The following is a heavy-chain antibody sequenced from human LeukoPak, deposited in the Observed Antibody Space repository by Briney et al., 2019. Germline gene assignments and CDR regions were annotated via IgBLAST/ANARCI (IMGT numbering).Heavy chain of an antibody. V-gene: IGHV3-20*04. CDR2: INLNGGST. Sequence: AGGSLRLSCAAAGFTFDDYGMSWVRQAPGKGLEWVSVINLNGGSTGYADSVKGRFTISRDNAKNSLYLQMNSLRAEDTALYYCSRYPTYYYDSSGYKEGSYFDYWGQGALVTVSS. J-gene: IGHJ4*02. CDR3: SRYPTYYYDSSGYKEGSYFDY. CDR1: GFTFDDYG. D-gene: IGHD3-22*01.